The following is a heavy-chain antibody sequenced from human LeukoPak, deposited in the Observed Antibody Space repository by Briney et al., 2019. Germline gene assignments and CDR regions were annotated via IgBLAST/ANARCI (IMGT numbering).Heavy chain of an antibody. CDR2: ISSSGSTI. V-gene: IGHV3-48*03. CDR3: AQLSAFCGGDCGPSGF. D-gene: IGHD2-21*02. CDR1: GFTFSSYE. Sequence: GSLRLSCAASGFTFSSYEMNWVRQAPGKGLEWVSYISSSGSTIYYADSVKGRFTISRDNAKNSLYLQMNSLRAEDTAVYYCAQLSAFCGGDCGPSGFWGQGTLVTVSS. J-gene: IGHJ4*02.